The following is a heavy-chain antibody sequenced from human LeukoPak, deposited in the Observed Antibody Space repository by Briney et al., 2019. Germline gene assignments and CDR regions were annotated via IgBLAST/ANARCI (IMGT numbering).Heavy chain of an antibody. Sequence: GGSLRLSCAASGFTFSSYWMSWVRQAPGKGLEWVANIKQDGSEKYYVDSVKGRFTISRDNAKNSLYLQMNSLRAEDTAVYYCAGDRPELPYDSSGYYSWGQGTLVTVSS. J-gene: IGHJ4*02. D-gene: IGHD3-22*01. CDR2: IKQDGSEK. V-gene: IGHV3-7*01. CDR3: AGDRPELPYDSSGYYS. CDR1: GFTFSSYW.